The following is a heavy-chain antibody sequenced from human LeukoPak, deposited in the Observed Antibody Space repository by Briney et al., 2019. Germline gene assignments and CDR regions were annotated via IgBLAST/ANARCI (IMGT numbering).Heavy chain of an antibody. CDR2: IWYDGINK. Sequence: GGSLRLSCAASGFTFNTYGMHWVRQAPGKGLEWVAVIWYDGINKYYADSVKGRFTISRDNSKNTLYVQMNSLRAEDTAVYYCARVRSGSSAGNYGMDVWGQGTTVTVSS. CDR1: GFTFNTYG. V-gene: IGHV3-33*01. J-gene: IGHJ6*02. CDR3: ARVRSGSSAGNYGMDV. D-gene: IGHD1-26*01.